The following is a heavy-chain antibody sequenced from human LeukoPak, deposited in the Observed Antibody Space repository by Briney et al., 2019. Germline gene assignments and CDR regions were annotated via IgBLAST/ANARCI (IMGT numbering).Heavy chain of an antibody. Sequence: GSSVTVSCTSSGGTFSSYAISWVRQAPGQGLEWMGGIIPIFGTANYAQKFQGRVTITADESTSTAYMELSSLRSEDTAVYYCARDLDTAMVTFDYWGQGTLVTVSS. D-gene: IGHD5-18*01. CDR3: ARDLDTAMVTFDY. CDR1: GGTFSSYA. J-gene: IGHJ4*02. CDR2: IIPIFGTA. V-gene: IGHV1-69*01.